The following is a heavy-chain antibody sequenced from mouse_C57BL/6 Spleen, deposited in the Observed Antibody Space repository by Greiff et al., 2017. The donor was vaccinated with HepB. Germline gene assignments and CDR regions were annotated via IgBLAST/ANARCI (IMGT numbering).Heavy chain of an antibody. J-gene: IGHJ4*01. Sequence: EVKLMESGGDLVKPGGSLKLSCAASGFTFSSYGMSWVRQTPDKRLEWVATISSGGSYTYYPDSVKGRFTISRDNAKNTLYLQMSSLKSEDTAMYYCARHGVTRAMDYWGQGTSVTVSS. CDR1: GFTFSSYG. CDR3: ARHGVTRAMDY. D-gene: IGHD2-2*01. CDR2: ISSGGSYT. V-gene: IGHV5-6*01.